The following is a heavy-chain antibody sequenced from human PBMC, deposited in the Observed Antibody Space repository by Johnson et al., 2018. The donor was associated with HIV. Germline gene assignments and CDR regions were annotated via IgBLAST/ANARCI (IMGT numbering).Heavy chain of an antibody. J-gene: IGHJ3*02. CDR1: GFTFSSYA. V-gene: IGHV3-30*14. CDR3: ARGPIADDAFDI. D-gene: IGHD3-16*02. Sequence: QVQLVESGGGLVQPGGSLRLSCAASGFTFSSYAMHWVRQAPGKGLEWVAVISYDGSNKYYAESVKGRFTISRDNSKNTLYLQMNSLRAEDTAVYFCARGPIADDAFDIWGQGTMVTVSS. CDR2: ISYDGSNK.